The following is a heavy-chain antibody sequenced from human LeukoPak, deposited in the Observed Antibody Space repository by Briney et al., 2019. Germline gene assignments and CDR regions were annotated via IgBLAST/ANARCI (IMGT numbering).Heavy chain of an antibody. CDR1: GGSFSGYY. D-gene: IGHD6-6*01. J-gene: IGHJ6*03. V-gene: IGHV4-34*01. CDR3: ARGLIAARLYYYYYMDV. CDR2: INHSGST. Sequence: SETLSLTCAVYGGSFSGYYWSWIRQPPGKGREWIGEINHSGSTNFNPSLKSRVTISVDTPKNQFSLKLSSVTAADTAVYYCARGLIAARLYYYYYMDVWGKGTTVTVSS.